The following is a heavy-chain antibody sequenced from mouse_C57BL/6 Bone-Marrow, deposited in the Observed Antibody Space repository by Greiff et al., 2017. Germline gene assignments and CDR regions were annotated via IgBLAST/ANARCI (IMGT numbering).Heavy chain of an antibody. J-gene: IGHJ3*01. V-gene: IGHV6-3*01. Sequence: EVKLVESGGGLVQPGGSMKLSCVASGFTFSNYWMTWVRQSPEKGLEWVAHIRLKSDNYATHYAESVKGWFTISRDVSYISVYLQMYNLRAEDTGIYYCTDDGYCFIAFWGQGTLVTVSA. CDR2: IRLKSDNYAT. D-gene: IGHD2-3*01. CDR3: TDDGYCFIAF. CDR1: GFTFSNYW.